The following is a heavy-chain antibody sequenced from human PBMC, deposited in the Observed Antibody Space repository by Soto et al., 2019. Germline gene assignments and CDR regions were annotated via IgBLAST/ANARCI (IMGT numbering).Heavy chain of an antibody. CDR3: ARGVRSSSWYEDWFDP. V-gene: IGHV1-2*04. CDR1: GYTFTGYY. CDR2: INPNSGGT. D-gene: IGHD6-13*01. Sequence: ASVKVSCKASGYTFTGYYMHWVRQAPGQGLEWMGWINPNSGGTNYAQKFQGWVTMTRDTSISTAYMELSRLRSDDTAVYYCARGVRSSSWYEDWFDPWGQGTLVTVSS. J-gene: IGHJ5*02.